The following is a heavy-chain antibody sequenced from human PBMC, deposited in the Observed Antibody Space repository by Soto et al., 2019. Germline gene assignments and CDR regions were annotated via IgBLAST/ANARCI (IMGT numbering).Heavy chain of an antibody. CDR3: ARDGIYCSSTSCYTDWFDP. CDR2: IYYSGST. J-gene: IGHJ5*02. V-gene: IGHV4-61*01. D-gene: IGHD2-2*02. Sequence: SSETLSLTCTVSGSSVSSGSYSWSWIRQPPGKGLEWIGYIYYSGSTNYNPSLKSRVIISVDKSKSQCSLKLSSVTAADTAVYYCARDGIYCSSTSCYTDWFDPWGQGTLVTVAS. CDR1: GSSVSSGSYS.